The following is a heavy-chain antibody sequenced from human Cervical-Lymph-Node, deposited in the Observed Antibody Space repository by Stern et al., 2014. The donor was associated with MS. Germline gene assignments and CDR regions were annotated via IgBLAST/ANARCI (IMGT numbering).Heavy chain of an antibody. CDR3: ARDSRDYLNYYGLDV. J-gene: IGHJ6*02. D-gene: IGHD4-17*01. Sequence: VQLVESGGGVVQPGRSLRLACATSGFTFSYYGMAWGPQAPGTGLEWVALLWYEENKTYYTDSVKGRFTISRDTSKNTLYLQMDNLRAEDTAVYYCARDSRDYLNYYGLDVWGQGTTVTVS. CDR2: LWYEENKT. CDR1: GFTFSYYG. V-gene: IGHV3-33*01.